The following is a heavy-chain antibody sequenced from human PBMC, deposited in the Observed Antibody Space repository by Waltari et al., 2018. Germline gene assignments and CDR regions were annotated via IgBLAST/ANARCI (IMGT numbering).Heavy chain of an antibody. Sequence: EVQLVESGGGLVQPGGSLGLFWQASGFTAGSNYMSWVRQAPGKGLEWVSLIYSGGRTYYADSVKGRFTIARDYSKNTLYLQMNSLRAEDTAVYYCTRDAGAVAAEGDYWGQGTLVTVSS. CDR1: GFTAGSNY. J-gene: IGHJ4*02. V-gene: IGHV3-66*01. D-gene: IGHD6-19*01. CDR3: TRDAGAVAAEGDY. CDR2: IYSGGRT.